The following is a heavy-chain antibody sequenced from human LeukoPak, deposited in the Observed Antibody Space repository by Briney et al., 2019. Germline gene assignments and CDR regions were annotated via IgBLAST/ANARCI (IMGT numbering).Heavy chain of an antibody. Sequence: GGSLRLSCAASGFTFSSYDMHWVRQATGKGLEWVSAIGTAGDTYYPGSVKGRFTISRENAKNSLYLQMNSLRAGDTAVYYCARAGTGSSWIDYWGQGTLVTVSS. CDR3: ARAGTGSSWIDY. CDR1: GFTFSSYD. CDR2: IGTAGDT. V-gene: IGHV3-13*01. J-gene: IGHJ4*02. D-gene: IGHD6-13*01.